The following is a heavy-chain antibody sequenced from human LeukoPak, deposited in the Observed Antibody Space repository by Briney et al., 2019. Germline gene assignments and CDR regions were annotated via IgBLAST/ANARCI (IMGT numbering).Heavy chain of an antibody. D-gene: IGHD1-26*01. CDR1: GFTFSSYS. Sequence: GGSLTLSCAASGFTFSSYSMNWVRQAPGKGLEWVSPISSSSSYIYYADSVKGRFTISRDNAKNSLYLQMKSLRAEDTAVYYCARAYDIVGATELDYWGQGTLVTVSS. CDR2: ISSSSSYI. V-gene: IGHV3-21*01. CDR3: ARAYDIVGATELDY. J-gene: IGHJ4*02.